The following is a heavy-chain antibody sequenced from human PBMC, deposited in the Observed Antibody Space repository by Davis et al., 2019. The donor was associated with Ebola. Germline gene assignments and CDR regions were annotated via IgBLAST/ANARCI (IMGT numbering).Heavy chain of an antibody. Sequence: MPSETLSLTCTVSGGSIRSYYWSWIRQSPGKGLEWVGYVYSSGNTHYNPSLESRVTISLDTSKNQFSLKLSSVTAADTAVYYCAREGYFDWLFGMDVWGQGTTVTVSS. J-gene: IGHJ6*02. CDR2: VYSSGNT. V-gene: IGHV4-59*01. D-gene: IGHD3-9*01. CDR3: AREGYFDWLFGMDV. CDR1: GGSIRSYY.